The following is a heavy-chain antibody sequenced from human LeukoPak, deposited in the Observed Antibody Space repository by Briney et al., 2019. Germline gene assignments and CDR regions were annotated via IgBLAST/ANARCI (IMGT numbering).Heavy chain of an antibody. V-gene: IGHV3-7*01. CDR2: IEQDGSQK. Sequence: GESLRLSCAASGFTFSSYWLSWVRQAPGKGLEWVASIEQDGSQKYYVDSVRGRFTISRDNAKNSVYLQTNSLRVEDTAVYYCARNSGSNPFDYWGQGTLVTVSS. D-gene: IGHD1-26*01. J-gene: IGHJ4*02. CDR3: ARNSGSNPFDY. CDR1: GFTFSSYW.